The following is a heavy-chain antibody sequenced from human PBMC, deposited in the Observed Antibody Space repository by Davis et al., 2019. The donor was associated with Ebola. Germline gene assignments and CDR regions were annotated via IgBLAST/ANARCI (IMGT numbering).Heavy chain of an antibody. D-gene: IGHD5-24*01. J-gene: IGHJ6*04. CDR1: GYTFTSYA. Sequence: ASVQVSCKASGYTFTSYAVHWVRQAPGKRLEWMGWINAGNGNTKYSQKFQGRVTMTTETSTSTAYMELRSLRSDDTAVYYCARDGYNPLGPGYYNYGMDVWGKGTTVTVSS. V-gene: IGHV1-3*01. CDR3: ARDGYNPLGPGYYNYGMDV. CDR2: INAGNGNT.